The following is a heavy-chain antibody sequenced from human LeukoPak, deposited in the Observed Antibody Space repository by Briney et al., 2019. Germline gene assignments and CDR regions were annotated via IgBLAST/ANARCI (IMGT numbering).Heavy chain of an antibody. Sequence: PSETLSLTCTVSGGSISSGGYYWSWIRQHPGKGLEWIGYIYYSGSTYYNPSLKSRVTISVDTSKNQFSLKLSSVTAADTAVYYCARIPVAAYPYYFDYWGQGTLVTVSS. CDR1: GGSISSGGYY. V-gene: IGHV4-31*03. CDR2: IYYSGST. J-gene: IGHJ4*02. D-gene: IGHD6-19*01. CDR3: ARIPVAAYPYYFDY.